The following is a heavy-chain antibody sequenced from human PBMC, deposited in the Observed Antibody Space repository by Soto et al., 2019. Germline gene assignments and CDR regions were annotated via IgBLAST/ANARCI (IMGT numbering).Heavy chain of an antibody. CDR2: ISYDGSNK. J-gene: IGHJ3*02. D-gene: IGHD3-22*01. CDR3: ANEYYYDSSGYGAYAFDI. Sequence: LRLSCAASGFTFSSYGMHWVRQAPGKGLEWVAVISYDGSNKYYADSVKGRFTISRDNSKNTLYLQMNSLRAEDTAVYYCANEYYYDSSGYGAYAFDIWGQGTMVTVSS. CDR1: GFTFSSYG. V-gene: IGHV3-30*18.